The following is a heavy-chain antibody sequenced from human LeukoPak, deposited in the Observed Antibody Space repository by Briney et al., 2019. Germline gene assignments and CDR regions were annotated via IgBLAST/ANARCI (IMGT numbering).Heavy chain of an antibody. D-gene: IGHD4-17*01. Sequence: PGGSLRLSCAASGFTFTSYGMHWVRPGPGEGLGWVAFIRNVGSNEYYADSVKGGITISRDNSKNTLHLQMNSLRAEDTAVYYCAKYLPTTVTTMGYAFDIWGQGTMVTVSS. CDR1: GFTFTSYG. J-gene: IGHJ3*02. CDR2: IRNVGSNE. CDR3: AKYLPTTVTTMGYAFDI. V-gene: IGHV3-30*02.